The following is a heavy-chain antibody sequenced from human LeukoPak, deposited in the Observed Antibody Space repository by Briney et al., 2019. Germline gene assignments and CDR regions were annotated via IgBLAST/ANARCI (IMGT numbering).Heavy chain of an antibody. D-gene: IGHD3-9*01. CDR1: GFTFSSYA. J-gene: IGHJ4*02. Sequence: GGSLRLSCAASGFTFSSYAMSWVRQAPGKGLEWVSYISSSGSTIYYADSVKGRFTISRDNAKNSLYLQMNSLRAEDTAVYYCARATPPLYYDILTGYYADYWGQGTLVTVSS. V-gene: IGHV3-48*03. CDR2: ISSSGSTI. CDR3: ARATPPLYYDILTGYYADY.